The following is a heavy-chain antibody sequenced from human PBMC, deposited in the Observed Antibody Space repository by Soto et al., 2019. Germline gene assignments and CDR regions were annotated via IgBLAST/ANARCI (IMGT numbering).Heavy chain of an antibody. Sequence: AASVKVSCKASGFTFTSSAMQWVRQARGQRLEWIGWIVVGSGNTNYAQKFQERVTITRDMSTSTAYMELSSLRSEDTAVYYCAADSAPTTLGYYGMDVWGQGTTVTVSS. CDR1: GFTFTSSA. CDR2: IVVGSGNT. J-gene: IGHJ6*02. D-gene: IGHD4-17*01. V-gene: IGHV1-58*02. CDR3: AADSAPTTLGYYGMDV.